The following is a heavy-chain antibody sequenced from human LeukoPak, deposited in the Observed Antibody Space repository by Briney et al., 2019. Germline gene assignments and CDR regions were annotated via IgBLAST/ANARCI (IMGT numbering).Heavy chain of an antibody. D-gene: IGHD3-22*01. CDR2: INHSGST. CDR3: ALLGYYDSSGYYPDY. V-gene: IGHV4-34*01. J-gene: IGHJ4*02. Sequence: SETLSLTCAVYGGSFSGYYWSWIRQPPGKGLEWIGEINHSGSTNYNPSLKSRVTISVDTSKNQFSLKLSSVTAADTAVYYCALLGYYDSSGYYPDYWGQGTLVTVSS. CDR1: GGSFSGYY.